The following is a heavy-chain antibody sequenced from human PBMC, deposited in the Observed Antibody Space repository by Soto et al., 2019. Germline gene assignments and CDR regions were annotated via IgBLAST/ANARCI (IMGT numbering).Heavy chain of an antibody. CDR1: GGSIISSSYY. CDR2: IYYSGST. Sequence: SETLSLTCTVSGGSIISSSYYWVLIRQPPGKGLEWIGSIYYSGSTYYNPSLKSRVTISVDTSKNQFSLKLSSVTAADTAVYYCGRFFFEWDGDPCDLYSFPARRSSDL. D-gene: IGHD3-9*01. J-gene: IGHJ2*01. V-gene: IGHV4-39*01. CDR3: GRFFFEWDGDPCDLYSFPARRSSDL.